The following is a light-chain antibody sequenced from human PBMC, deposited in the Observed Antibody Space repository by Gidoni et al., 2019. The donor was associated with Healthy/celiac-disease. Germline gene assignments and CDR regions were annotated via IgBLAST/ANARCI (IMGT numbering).Light chain of an antibody. V-gene: IGLV1-47*01. CDR1: SASIGSNY. CDR2: RNN. Sequence: QSVLTQPPSASGTPGQRVTLSCSGSSASIGSNYVYWYQQPPGTAPKLRIYRNNQRPSGVPDRFSGSKSGTSATLAISGLRYEDEADYYCAAWDDSLRVFGGGTKLTVL. CDR3: AAWDDSLRV. J-gene: IGLJ3*02.